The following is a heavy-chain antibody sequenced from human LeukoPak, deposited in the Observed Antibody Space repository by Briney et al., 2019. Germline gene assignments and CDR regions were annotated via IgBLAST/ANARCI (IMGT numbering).Heavy chain of an antibody. V-gene: IGHV3-23*01. J-gene: IGHJ3*02. CDR1: GFTFSKYA. CDR2: ISASGSMT. Sequence: PGGSLRLSCEGSGFTFSKYAMSWVRQAPGKAPEWVSGISASGSMTHYADSVKGRFIISRDSSTNTVFLQMNSLRVEDTALYYCGKDPNGDWVGGFDMWGQGTMVTVSS. CDR3: GKDPNGDWVGGFDM. D-gene: IGHD2-21*01.